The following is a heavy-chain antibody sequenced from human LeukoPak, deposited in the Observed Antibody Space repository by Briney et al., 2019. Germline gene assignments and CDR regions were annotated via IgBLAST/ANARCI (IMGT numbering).Heavy chain of an antibody. Sequence: SVKVSCKASGGTFSSYAISWVRQAPGQGLEWMGGIIPIFGTVNYAQKFQGRVTITADESTSTAYMELSSLRSEDTAVYYCARGDLPAALPEYFQHWGQGTLVTVSS. CDR2: IIPIFGTV. J-gene: IGHJ1*01. CDR1: GGTFSSYA. D-gene: IGHD2-2*01. CDR3: ARGDLPAALPEYFQH. V-gene: IGHV1-69*13.